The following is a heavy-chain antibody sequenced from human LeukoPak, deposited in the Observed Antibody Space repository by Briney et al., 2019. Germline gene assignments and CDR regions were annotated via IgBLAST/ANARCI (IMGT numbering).Heavy chain of an antibody. Sequence: PSETLSHTCTVSGGSISSYYWSWIRQPPGKGLEWIGYIYYSGSTNYNPSLKSRVTISVDTSKNQFSLKLSSVTAADTAVYYCARILTWSGSPYPDYWGQGTLVTVSS. D-gene: IGHD3-3*01. CDR2: IYYSGST. V-gene: IGHV4-59*01. J-gene: IGHJ4*02. CDR3: ARILTWSGSPYPDY. CDR1: GGSISSYY.